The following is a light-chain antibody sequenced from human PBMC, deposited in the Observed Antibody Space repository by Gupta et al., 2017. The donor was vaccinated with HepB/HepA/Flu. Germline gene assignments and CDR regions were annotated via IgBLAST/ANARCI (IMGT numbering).Light chain of an antibody. CDR1: KLGHKY. V-gene: IGLV3-1*01. J-gene: IGLJ2*01. CDR3: QAWDSTTVV. CDR2: EDR. Sequence: SYELTQPPSVSVSPGQTAGITCSGDKLGHKYVCWYQQKPGQSPILVIYEDRKRPSGIPERFSGSNSGNTATLTISGTQAMDEADYYCQAWDSTTVVFGGGTRLTVL.